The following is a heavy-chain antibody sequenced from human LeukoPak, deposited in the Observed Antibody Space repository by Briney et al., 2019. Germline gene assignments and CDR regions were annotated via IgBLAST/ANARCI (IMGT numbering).Heavy chain of an antibody. D-gene: IGHD6-13*01. Sequence: GGSLRLSCAASGFTFSSYAMHWVRQAPGKGLEWVAVISYDGSNKYYADSVKGRFTISRDNSKNTLYLQMNSLRADDTAVYYCAREGIAAAGTGFDYWGQGTLVTVSS. V-gene: IGHV3-30-3*01. J-gene: IGHJ4*02. CDR3: AREGIAAAGTGFDY. CDR1: GFTFSSYA. CDR2: ISYDGSNK.